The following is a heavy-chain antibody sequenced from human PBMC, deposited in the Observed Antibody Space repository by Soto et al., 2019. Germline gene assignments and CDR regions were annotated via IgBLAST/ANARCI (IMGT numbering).Heavy chain of an antibody. CDR2: ISSSSTYI. CDR3: ASGDEKGIYSSGSSQQF. D-gene: IGHD6-25*01. CDR1: GFTFSNYI. Sequence: EVQLVQSGGGLVKPGGSLRLSCAASGFTFSNYIMSWVRQAPGKGLEWVSSISSSSTYIYYADSGKGRFTISRDITNTSLFLYVNRLITDNTALYCCASGDEKGIYSSGSSQQFWGQGALGNVS. J-gene: IGHJ4*02. V-gene: IGHV3-21*02.